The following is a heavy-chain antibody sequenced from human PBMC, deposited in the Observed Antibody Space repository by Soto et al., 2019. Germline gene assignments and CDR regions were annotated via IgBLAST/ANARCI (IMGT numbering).Heavy chain of an antibody. D-gene: IGHD1-7*01. CDR1: GGSISSGDYY. Sequence: LSLTCTVSGGSISSGDYYWSWIRQPPGKGLEWIGYIYYSGTTYYNPSLKSRVTISVDTSKNQFSLKVSSVTAADTAVYYCARDDNWNYNGYGMDVWGQGTTVTVSS. CDR2: IYYSGTT. CDR3: ARDDNWNYNGYGMDV. V-gene: IGHV4-30-4*01. J-gene: IGHJ6*02.